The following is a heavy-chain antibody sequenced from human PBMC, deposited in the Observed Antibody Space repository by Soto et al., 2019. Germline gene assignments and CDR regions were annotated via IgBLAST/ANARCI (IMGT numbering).Heavy chain of an antibody. CDR2: IIPILGIA. J-gene: IGHJ5*02. CDR3: ARDSGIAAAGTGFDP. CDR1: GGTFSSYT. Sequence: QVQLVQSGAKVKKPGSSVKVSCKASGGTFSSYTISWVRQAPGQGLEWMGRIIPILGIANYAQKFQGRVTITADKSTSTAYMELSSLRSEDTAVYYCARDSGIAAAGTGFDPWGQGTLVTVSS. V-gene: IGHV1-69*08. D-gene: IGHD6-13*01.